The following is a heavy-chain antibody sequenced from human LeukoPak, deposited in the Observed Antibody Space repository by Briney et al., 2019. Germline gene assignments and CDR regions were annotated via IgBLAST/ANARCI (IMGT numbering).Heavy chain of an antibody. CDR3: ARLWFGEITNWFDP. V-gene: IGHV4-59*01. CDR1: GGSISSYY. CDR2: IYYSGST. Sequence: SETLPLTCTVSGGSISSYYWSWIRQPPGKGLEWIGYIYYSGSTNYNPSLKSRVTISVDTSKNQFSLKLSSVTAADTAVYYCARLWFGEITNWFDPWGQGTLVTVSS. J-gene: IGHJ5*02. D-gene: IGHD3-10*01.